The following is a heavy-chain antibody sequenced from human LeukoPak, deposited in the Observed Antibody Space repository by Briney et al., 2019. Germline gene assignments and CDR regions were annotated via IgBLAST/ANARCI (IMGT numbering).Heavy chain of an antibody. Sequence: GGSLRLSCAASGFTFSSYEMNWVRQAPGKGLEWVSYISSSGSTIYYADPVKGRFTISRDNAKNSLYLQMNSLRAEDTAVYYCARGSYSAAIDYWGQGTLVTVSS. CDR2: ISSSGSTI. D-gene: IGHD3-10*01. J-gene: IGHJ4*02. CDR3: ARGSYSAAIDY. V-gene: IGHV3-48*03. CDR1: GFTFSSYE.